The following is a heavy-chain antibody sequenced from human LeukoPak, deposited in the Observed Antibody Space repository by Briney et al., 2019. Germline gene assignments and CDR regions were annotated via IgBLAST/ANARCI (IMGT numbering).Heavy chain of an antibody. Sequence: ASVKVSSKPSGYTPMIYGTSCVRHAPGQGREWKGIRNASGGSTTYAEKCQDRVTMTRDTPTSTVYMELRSVRSEETAVYYCARDLGGGELPIALHWGQGTLLFVSS. V-gene: IGHV1-46*01. CDR3: ARDLGGGELPIALH. J-gene: IGHJ4*02. CDR2: RNASGGST. CDR1: GYTPMIYG. D-gene: IGHD1-26*01.